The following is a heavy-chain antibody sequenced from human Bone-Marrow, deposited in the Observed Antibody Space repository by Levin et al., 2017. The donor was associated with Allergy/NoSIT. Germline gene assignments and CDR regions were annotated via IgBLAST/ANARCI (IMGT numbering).Heavy chain of an antibody. V-gene: IGHV3-11*05. CDR3: ARAHTSAWSSFDS. J-gene: IGHJ4*02. CDR2: ISSSGTYT. Sequence: SCAASGFTFNNYYMSWIRQAPGKGLEWLSHISSSGTYTNYADSVKGRFTITRDNAKNSVSLQMSSLGDDDSAVYFCARAHTSAWSSFDSWGQGALVTVSS. CDR1: GFTFNNYY. D-gene: IGHD6-19*01.